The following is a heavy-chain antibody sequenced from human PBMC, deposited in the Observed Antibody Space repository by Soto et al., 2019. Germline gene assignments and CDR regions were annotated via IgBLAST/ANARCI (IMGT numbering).Heavy chain of an antibody. CDR3: TTDSRQSSYDIVLVPAAGDYYYYGMDV. V-gene: IGHV3-15*01. Sequence: GGSLRLSCAASGFTFSNAWMSWVRQAPGKGLEWVGRIKSKTDGGTTDYAAPVKGRFTISRDDSKNTLYLQMNSLKTEDTAVYYCTTDSRQSSYDIVLVPAAGDYYYYGMDVWGQGTTVTVSS. D-gene: IGHD2-2*01. CDR2: IKSKTDGGTT. CDR1: GFTFSNAW. J-gene: IGHJ6*02.